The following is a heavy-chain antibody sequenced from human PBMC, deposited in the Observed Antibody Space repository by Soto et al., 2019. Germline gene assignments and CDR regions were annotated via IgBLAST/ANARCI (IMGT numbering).Heavy chain of an antibody. J-gene: IGHJ4*02. Sequence: SQTLSLTCAISGGSVSRNSAAWNWIRQSPSGGLEWLGRTCYRSRWYNDYALSVKSRITINPDTSKNQFSLQLNSVTPEDTAVYYCAREVHSGSLNWGQGTLVTVSS. CDR3: AREVHSGSLN. D-gene: IGHD1-26*01. V-gene: IGHV6-1*01. CDR1: GGSVSRNSAA. CDR2: TCYRSRWYN.